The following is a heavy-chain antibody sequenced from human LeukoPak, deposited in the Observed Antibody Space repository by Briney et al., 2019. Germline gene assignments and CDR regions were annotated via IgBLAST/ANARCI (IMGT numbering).Heavy chain of an antibody. CDR2: IQDSGSI. D-gene: IGHD2/OR15-2a*01. CDR3: ARGPSKYFGYLDY. V-gene: IGHV4-59*01. Sequence: PSETLSLTCIVSGVSISNNYWSWIRQPPGKGLEWIGHIQDSGSIKYNSSLKSRVTISADTSKNHFSLRLNSESAADTAVYYCARGPSKYFGYLDYWGQGTLVTVSS. J-gene: IGHJ4*02. CDR1: GVSISNNY.